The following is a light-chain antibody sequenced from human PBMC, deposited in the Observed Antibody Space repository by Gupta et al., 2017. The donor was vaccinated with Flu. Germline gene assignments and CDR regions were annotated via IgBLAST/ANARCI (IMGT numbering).Light chain of an antibody. CDR1: QSVLYSPNNKNY. CDR3: QQDYSTPFT. CDR2: WAS. J-gene: IGKJ3*01. Sequence: DIVMTQSPVSLAVSLGERATINCKSSQSVLYSPNNKNYLAWYQQKPGQPPKLLIYWASTRESGVPDRFSGGGSGTDFTLTISSRQAEDVAVYYCQQDYSTPFTFGHGTKVDIK. V-gene: IGKV4-1*01.